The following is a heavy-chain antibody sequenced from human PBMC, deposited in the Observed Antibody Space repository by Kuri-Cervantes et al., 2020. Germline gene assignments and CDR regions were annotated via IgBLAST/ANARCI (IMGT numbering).Heavy chain of an antibody. V-gene: IGHV3-30*07. J-gene: IGHJ4*02. D-gene: IGHD6-6*01. CDR1: GFTFSNYA. CDR3: ASVGRSTRPGF. CDR2: ISYDGSNK. Sequence: GGSLRLSCAASGFTFSNYAMHWVRQAPGKGLEWVAVISYDGSNKYYADSVKGRFTISRDNAKNSLDLQMNSLRAEDTALYYCASVGRSTRPGFWGQGTLVTVSS.